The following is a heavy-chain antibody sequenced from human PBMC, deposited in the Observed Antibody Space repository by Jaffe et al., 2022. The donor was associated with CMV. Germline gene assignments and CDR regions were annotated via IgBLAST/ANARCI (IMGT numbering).Heavy chain of an antibody. D-gene: IGHD6-13*01. V-gene: IGHV3-48*03. CDR2: ISSSGSTI. J-gene: IGHJ4*02. CDR1: GFTFSSYE. CDR3: ARESPTTYSSLGNFDY. Sequence: EVQLVESGGGLVQPGGSLRLSCAASGFTFSSYEMNWVRQAPGKGLEWVSYISSSGSTIYYADSVKGRFTISRDNAKNSLYLQMNSLRAEDTAVYYCARESPTTYSSLGNFDYWGQGTLVTVSS.